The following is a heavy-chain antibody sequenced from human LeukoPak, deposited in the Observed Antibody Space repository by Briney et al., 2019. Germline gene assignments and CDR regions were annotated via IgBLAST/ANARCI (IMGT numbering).Heavy chain of an antibody. V-gene: IGHV1-8*01. CDR3: ARVPYDSSGPKDY. J-gene: IGHJ4*02. CDR1: GYTFTSYD. Sequence: GASVKVSCKASGYTFTSYDINWVRQATGQGLEWMGWVNPNSGNTGYAQKFQGRVTMTRNTSISTAYMELSSLRSEDTAVYYCARVPYDSSGPKDYWGQGTLVTVSS. D-gene: IGHD3-22*01. CDR2: VNPNSGNT.